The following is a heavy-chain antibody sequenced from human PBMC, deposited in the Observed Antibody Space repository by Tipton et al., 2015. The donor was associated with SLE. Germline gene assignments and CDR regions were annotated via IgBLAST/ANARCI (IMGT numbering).Heavy chain of an antibody. CDR3: ARDSLVRGVIPY. V-gene: IGHV3-53*01. CDR1: GFTVSSNY. J-gene: IGHJ4*02. CDR2: IYSGGST. Sequence: SLRLSCAASGFTVSSNYMSWVRQAPGKGLEWVSVIYSGGSTYYADSVKGRLTISRDNSKNTLYLQMNSLRAEDTAVYYCARDSLVRGVIPYWGQGTLVTVSS. D-gene: IGHD3-10*01.